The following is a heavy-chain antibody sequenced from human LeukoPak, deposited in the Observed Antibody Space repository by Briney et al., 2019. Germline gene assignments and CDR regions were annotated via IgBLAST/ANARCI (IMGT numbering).Heavy chain of an antibody. Sequence: PGGSLRLSCAASGFTFSDHYMDWVRQAPGKGLEWVGRTRNKANSYTTEYAASVKGRFTISRDDSKTSLYLQMNSLKTEDTAVYYCARGGIVVVPAAMDSYYSYGMDVWGKGTTVTVSS. CDR1: GFTFSDHY. CDR3: ARGGIVVVPAAMDSYYSYGMDV. J-gene: IGHJ6*04. D-gene: IGHD2-2*01. V-gene: IGHV3-72*01. CDR2: TRNKANSYTT.